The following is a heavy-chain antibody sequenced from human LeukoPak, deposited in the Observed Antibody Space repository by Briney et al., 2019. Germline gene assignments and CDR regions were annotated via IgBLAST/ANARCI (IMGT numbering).Heavy chain of an antibody. CDR3: ARGGMGIQLWSFDY. J-gene: IGHJ4*02. CDR1: GYTFTTYY. V-gene: IGHV1-46*01. Sequence: ASVNVSCKASGYTFTTYYMHWVRQAPGHGLEWMGIINPSGGSTRYAQQFQGRITLARDTSTSAVYMELSSLTSDDTAVYYWARGGMGIQLWSFDYWGRGTLVTVSS. CDR2: INPSGGST. D-gene: IGHD5-18*01.